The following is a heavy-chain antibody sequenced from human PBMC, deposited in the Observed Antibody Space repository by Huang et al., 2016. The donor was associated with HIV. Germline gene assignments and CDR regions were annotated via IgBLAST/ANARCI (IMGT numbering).Heavy chain of an antibody. CDR3: ARTAEPYYYYYYMDV. D-gene: IGHD6-25*01. J-gene: IGHJ6*03. V-gene: IGHV1-46*01. CDR1: GYTFTNYH. CDR2: INPTGGST. Sequence: QVQLVQSGAEVKKPGASVKVSCKASGYTFTNYHMHWVRQAPGQGLEWMGMINPTGGSTSYAQNIQGRITMTRDTSTSTVYMELSSLRSEDTAVYFCARTAEPYYYYYYMDVWGKGTTVTVSS.